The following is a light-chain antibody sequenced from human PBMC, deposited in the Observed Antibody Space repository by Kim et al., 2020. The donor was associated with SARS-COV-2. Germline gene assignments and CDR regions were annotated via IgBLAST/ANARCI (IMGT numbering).Light chain of an antibody. V-gene: IGKV3-15*01. CDR3: QQRSDWPIT. Sequence: EIVLTQSPATLSVSPGERATLSCRASESVSSLLAWYQQKVGQAPRLLIYDASTTATAIPARFSGSGSGTEFTLTISSLQSEDFAVYYCQQRSDWPITFGQGTRLEIK. J-gene: IGKJ5*01. CDR2: DAS. CDR1: ESVSSL.